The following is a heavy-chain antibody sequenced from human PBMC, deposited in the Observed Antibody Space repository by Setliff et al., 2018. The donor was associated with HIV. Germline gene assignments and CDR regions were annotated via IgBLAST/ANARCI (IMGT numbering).Heavy chain of an antibody. Sequence: SETLSLTCTVSGSSVSSASYWGWIRQPPGKGLEWIGTIFHRGTMFHSESAYTYHNPSLKSRVTISIDTSKNQFSLSLSSMTAADTAVYYCAKPDGKYPFDHWGLGTLVTVSS. CDR1: GSSVSSASY. D-gene: IGHD2-2*02. CDR2: IFHRGTMFHSESAYT. J-gene: IGHJ4*02. V-gene: IGHV4-59*08. CDR3: AKPDGKYPFDH.